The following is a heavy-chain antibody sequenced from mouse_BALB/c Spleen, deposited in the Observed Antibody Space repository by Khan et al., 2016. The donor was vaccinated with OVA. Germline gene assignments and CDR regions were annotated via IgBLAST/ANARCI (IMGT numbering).Heavy chain of an antibody. Sequence: EVQLQESGPGLVKPSQSLSLTCTVTGYSITSGYGWNWIRQFPGNKLEWMGYISYSGSTNYNLSLKSRISFTRDTSKNQFFLQLNSVTTEDTATYYCARTARIKYWGQGTTLTVSP. J-gene: IGHJ2*01. D-gene: IGHD1-2*01. V-gene: IGHV3-2*02. CDR3: ARTARIKY. CDR1: GYSITSGYG. CDR2: ISYSGST.